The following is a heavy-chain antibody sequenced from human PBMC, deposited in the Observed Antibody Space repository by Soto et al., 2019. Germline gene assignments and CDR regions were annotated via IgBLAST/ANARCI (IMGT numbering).Heavy chain of an antibody. CDR3: AREYDSSGYYYVDYWYFDL. V-gene: IGHV4-38-2*01. CDR2: IYHSGST. Sequence: QVQLQESGPGLVKPSETLSLTCAVSGYSISSGYYWGWIRQPPGKGLEWIGSIYHSGSTYYNPSLKSRVTISVDTSKNQFSLKLSSVTAADTAVYYCAREYDSSGYYYVDYWYFDLWGRGTLVTVSS. J-gene: IGHJ2*01. CDR1: GYSISSGYY. D-gene: IGHD3-22*01.